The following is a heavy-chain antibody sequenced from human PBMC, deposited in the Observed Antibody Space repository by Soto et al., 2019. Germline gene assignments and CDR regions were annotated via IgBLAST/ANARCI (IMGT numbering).Heavy chain of an antibody. V-gene: IGHV1-69*08. D-gene: IGHD5-12*01. J-gene: IGHJ6*02. CDR3: ARDLIAAYSGCGMDV. CDR1: GGTFSSYT. Sequence: QVQLVQSGAEVKKPGSSVKVSCKASGGTFSSYTISWVRQAPGQGLEWMGRIIPILGIANYAQKFQGRVTITADKSTCTAYMELSSLRSEDTAVYYCARDLIAAYSGCGMDVWGQGTTVTVSS. CDR2: IIPILGIA.